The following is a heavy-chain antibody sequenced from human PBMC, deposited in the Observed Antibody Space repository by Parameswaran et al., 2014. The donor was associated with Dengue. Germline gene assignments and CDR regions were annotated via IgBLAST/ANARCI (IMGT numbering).Heavy chain of an antibody. V-gene: IGHV3-21*01. D-gene: IGHD1-1*01. J-gene: IGHJ6*02. CDR3: ASGYPEEEWYYYYGMDV. Sequence: WICQPPGKGLEWVSSISSSSSYIYYADSVKGRFTISRDNAKNSLYLQMNSLRAEDTAVYYCASGYPEEEWYYYYGMDVWGQGTTVTVSS. CDR2: ISSSSSYI.